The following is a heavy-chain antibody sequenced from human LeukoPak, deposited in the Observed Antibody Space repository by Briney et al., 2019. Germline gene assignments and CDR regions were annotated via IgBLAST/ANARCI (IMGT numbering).Heavy chain of an antibody. CDR1: GYTFTGYY. V-gene: IGHV1-2*02. D-gene: IGHD6-13*01. Sequence: EASVKVSCKASGYTFTGYYMHWVRQAPGQGLEWMGWINPNSGGTNYAQKFQGRVTMTRDTSISTAYMELSRLRSDDTAVYYCARTSIAAAGGEWFDPWGQGTLVTVSS. CDR2: INPNSGGT. J-gene: IGHJ5*02. CDR3: ARTSIAAAGGEWFDP.